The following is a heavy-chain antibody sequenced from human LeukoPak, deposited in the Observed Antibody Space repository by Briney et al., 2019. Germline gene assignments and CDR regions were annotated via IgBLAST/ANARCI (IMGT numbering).Heavy chain of an antibody. J-gene: IGHJ3*02. V-gene: IGHV4-34*01. D-gene: IGHD1-14*01. CDR1: GGSFSGYY. CDR3: ARRENPCFSFDI. CDR2: INHSGST. Sequence: SETLSLTCAVYGGSFSGYYWSWIRQPPGKGLEWIGEINHSGSTNYNPSLKSRVTISVDTSKNQFSLKLSSVTAADTAVYYCARRENPCFSFDIWGQGTMVTVSS.